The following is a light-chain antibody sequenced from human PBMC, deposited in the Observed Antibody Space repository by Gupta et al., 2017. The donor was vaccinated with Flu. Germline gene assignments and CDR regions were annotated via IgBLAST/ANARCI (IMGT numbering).Light chain of an antibody. J-gene: IGKJ4*01. CDR1: QGVSNN. V-gene: IGKV3-15*01. CDR2: GAS. Sequence: EIVMTQSPATLSVSPGERATLSCRASQGVSNNLAWYQQKPGQAPRLLIYGASTRATGIPARFSGSGSGTDFTLTISSLQSEDFAVYYCQQYNNWLTFGGGTKVEIK. CDR3: QQYNNWLT.